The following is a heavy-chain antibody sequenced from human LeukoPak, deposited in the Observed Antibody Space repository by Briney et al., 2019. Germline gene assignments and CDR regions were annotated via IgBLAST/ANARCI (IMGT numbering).Heavy chain of an antibody. V-gene: IGHV4-59*01. D-gene: IGHD5-12*01. CDR2: ISHSGTT. CDR1: GGSINTYY. Sequence: PSETLSLTCTVSGGSINTYYWNWIRQPPGKRLEWIGFISHSGTTNYNPSLRSRVTMSVDTSKNQFTLNLSFVTAADTAVYYCARVWGGYSGSDYWGQGTLVTVSS. CDR3: ARVWGGYSGSDY. J-gene: IGHJ4*02.